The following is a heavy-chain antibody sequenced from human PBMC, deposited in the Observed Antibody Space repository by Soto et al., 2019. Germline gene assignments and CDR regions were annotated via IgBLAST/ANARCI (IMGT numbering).Heavy chain of an antibody. J-gene: IGHJ4*02. CDR3: ARRYFDYFGY. CDR1: GYTFTSYG. CDR2: ISAYNGNT. V-gene: IGHV1-18*01. D-gene: IGHD3-9*01. Sequence: QVQLVQSGAEVKKPGASVKVSCKASGYTFTSYGISWVRQAPGQGLEWMGWISAYNGNTNYAQKRQGRVTITTGTSTRTADIYLRSQRSDDTAVHDCARRYFDYFGYRGQGALVTVSS.